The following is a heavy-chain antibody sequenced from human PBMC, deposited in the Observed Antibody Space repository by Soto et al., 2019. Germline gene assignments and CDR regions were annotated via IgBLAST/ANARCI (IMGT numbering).Heavy chain of an antibody. D-gene: IGHD3-16*01. V-gene: IGHV3-66*01. CDR3: AKDGAGPPAVSTFGGSFFDK. Sequence: PGGSLRLSCAASGFTVSGSFMNWVRQAPGKGLEWISVIYDNGATFYADFVQGRFTISRDISNNMLYLQMNSLRAEDTAVYYCAKDGAGPPAVSTFGGSFFDKWGLETVLTVSS. CDR2: IYDNGAT. J-gene: IGHJ4*02. CDR1: GFTVSGSF.